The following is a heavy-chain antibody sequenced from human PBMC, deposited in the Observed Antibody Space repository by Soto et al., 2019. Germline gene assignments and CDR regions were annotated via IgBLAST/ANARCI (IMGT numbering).Heavy chain of an antibody. Sequence: GGSLRLSCAASGFTFSNAWMSWVRQAPGKGLEWVGRIKSKTDGGTTDYAAPVKGRFTISRDDSKNTLYLQMNSLKTEDTAVYYCTTDGASITGTMNWFDPWGQGTLVTVSS. CDR3: TTDGASITGTMNWFDP. J-gene: IGHJ5*02. V-gene: IGHV3-15*01. CDR1: GFTFSNAW. D-gene: IGHD1-7*01. CDR2: IKSKTDGGTT.